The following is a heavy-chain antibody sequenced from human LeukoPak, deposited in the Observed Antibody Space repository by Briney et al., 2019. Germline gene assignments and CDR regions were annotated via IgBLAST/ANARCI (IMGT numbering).Heavy chain of an antibody. CDR3: ARLTYYYDSSGYSGTDY. V-gene: IGHV4-31*03. J-gene: IGHJ4*02. CDR2: IYYSGST. D-gene: IGHD3-22*01. CDR1: GGSISSGGYY. Sequence: SQTLSLTCTVSGGSISSGGYYWRWIRQHPGKGLEWIGYIYYSGSTYYNPSLKSRVTISVDTSKNQFSLKLSSVTAADTAVYYCARLTYYYDSSGYSGTDYWGQGTLVTVSS.